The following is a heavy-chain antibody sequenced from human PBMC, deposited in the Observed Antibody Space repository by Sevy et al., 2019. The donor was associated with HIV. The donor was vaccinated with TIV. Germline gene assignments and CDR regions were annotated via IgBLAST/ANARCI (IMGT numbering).Heavy chain of an antibody. CDR1: GFTFSTYS. Sequence: GGSLRLSCAASGFTFSTYSMNWVRQGPGKGLEWVSSISSSSNYIYCADSVKRRLTISRDNAMNSLYLQMNSLRAEDTAVYYCARDQKGEYSAYDGAGYYGMDVWGQGTTVTVSS. CDR2: ISSSSNYI. J-gene: IGHJ6*02. V-gene: IGHV3-21*01. CDR3: ARDQKGEYSAYDGAGYYGMDV. D-gene: IGHD5-12*01.